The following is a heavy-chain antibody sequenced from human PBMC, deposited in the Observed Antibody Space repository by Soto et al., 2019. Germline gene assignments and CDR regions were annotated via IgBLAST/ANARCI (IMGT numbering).Heavy chain of an antibody. Sequence: GGSLRLSCAASGFTFSSYEMNWVRQAPGKGLEWVSYISSSGSTIYYADSVKGRFTISIDNAKNSLYLQMNSLRAEDTAVYYCARVSGGYSGSYYYFDYWGQGTLVTVSS. J-gene: IGHJ4*02. D-gene: IGHD1-26*01. V-gene: IGHV3-48*03. CDR1: GFTFSSYE. CDR2: ISSSGSTI. CDR3: ARVSGGYSGSYYYFDY.